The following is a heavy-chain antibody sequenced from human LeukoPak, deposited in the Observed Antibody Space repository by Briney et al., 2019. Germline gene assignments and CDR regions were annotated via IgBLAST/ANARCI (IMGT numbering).Heavy chain of an antibody. D-gene: IGHD5-18*01. J-gene: IGHJ5*02. CDR3: ARGPTAMAP. CDR2: INHSGST. Sequence: SETLSLTRAVYGGSFSGYYWSWIRQPPGKGLEWIGEINHSGSTNYNPSLKSRVTISVDTSKNQFSLKLSSVTAADTAVYYCARGPTAMAPWGQGTLVTVSS. CDR1: GGSFSGYY. V-gene: IGHV4-34*01.